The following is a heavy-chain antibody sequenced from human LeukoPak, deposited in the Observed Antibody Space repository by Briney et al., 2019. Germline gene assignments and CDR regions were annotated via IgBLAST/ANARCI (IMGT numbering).Heavy chain of an antibody. CDR2: ISYDGSNK. D-gene: IGHD3-16*01. J-gene: IGHJ4*02. CDR3: ARGGGGDYIDY. V-gene: IGHV3-30-3*01. CDR1: GFTFGTYG. Sequence: PGGALRLSCAASGFTFGTYGMHWVRQAPGKGLDWLSVISYDGSNKYYADSVKGRFTISRDNSKNTLYLQMNSLRAEDTAVYYCARGGGGDYIDYWGQRTLVTVSS.